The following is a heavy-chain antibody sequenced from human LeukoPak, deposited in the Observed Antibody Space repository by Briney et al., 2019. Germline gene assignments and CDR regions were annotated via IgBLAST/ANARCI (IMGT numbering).Heavy chain of an antibody. CDR1: GYTFTTYY. Sequence: ALVKLSCRASGYTFTTYYIHWVRQAPGQGLEWMGWINPNNGYTSLPQRFQGRVTMTRDTAIITAYMELSSLTSDDTGMYYCARGPTLGLDIWGQGTMVTVSS. CDR2: INPNNGYT. J-gene: IGHJ3*02. CDR3: ARGPTLGLDI. V-gene: IGHV1-2*02.